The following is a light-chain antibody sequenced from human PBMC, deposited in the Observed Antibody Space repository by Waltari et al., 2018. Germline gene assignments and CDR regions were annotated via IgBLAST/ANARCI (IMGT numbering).Light chain of an antibody. V-gene: IGKV1D-16*01. J-gene: IGKJ3*01. CDR1: QDISNW. CDR2: GAS. CDR3: QQYSTFPPA. Sequence: DIQMTHSPSSLSASVGDRVTITCRASQDISNWLAWYQQKPEKAPKSLISGASNLQSGVPSRFSGSGYGTDFTLTISSLQPEDFAIYYCQQYSTFPPAFGPGTKVDVK.